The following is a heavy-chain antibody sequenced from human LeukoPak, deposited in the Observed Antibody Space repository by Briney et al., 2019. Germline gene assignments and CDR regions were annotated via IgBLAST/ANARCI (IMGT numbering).Heavy chain of an antibody. J-gene: IGHJ6*03. CDR2: ISSSSSYI. Sequence: GGSLRLSCAASGFTFSSYSMNWVRQAPGKGLEWVSSISSSSSYIYYADSVKGRFTISRDNAKNSLYLQMNSLRAEDTAVYYCARVDYDFWSGYSEIYYMDVWGKGTTVTVSS. V-gene: IGHV3-21*01. CDR3: ARVDYDFWSGYSEIYYMDV. CDR1: GFTFSSYS. D-gene: IGHD3-3*01.